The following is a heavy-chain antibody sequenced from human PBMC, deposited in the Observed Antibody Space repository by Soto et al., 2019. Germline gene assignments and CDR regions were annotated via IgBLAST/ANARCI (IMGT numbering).Heavy chain of an antibody. V-gene: IGHV4-39*01. CDR2: IYYSGST. CDR3: ARPNAQLYYYDSSGYFGWFDP. J-gene: IGHJ5*02. Sequence: PEETLSLTCTVSGGSISSSSYYWGWIRQPPGKGLEWIGSIYYSGSTYYNPSLKSRVTISVDTSKNQFSLKLSSVTAADTAVYYCARPNAQLYYYDSSGYFGWFDPWGQGTLVTVSS. D-gene: IGHD3-22*01. CDR1: GGSISSSSYY.